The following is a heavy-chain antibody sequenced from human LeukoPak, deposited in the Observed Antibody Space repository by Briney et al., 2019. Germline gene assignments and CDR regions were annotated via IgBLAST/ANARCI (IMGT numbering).Heavy chain of an antibody. CDR3: WRATYDFWSGTRSYYFDY. V-gene: IGHV4-59*03. D-gene: IGHD3-3*01. J-gene: IGHJ4*02. CDR1: GGSISSYY. Sequence: SETLSLTCTVSGGSISSYYWSWIRQPPGKGLEWIGYIDYSGSTNYNPHLKSRVTISVGPCQNQVSLKLITEHAADTAQYYCWRATYDFWSGTRSYYFDYWGQGTLVTVSS. CDR2: IDYSGST.